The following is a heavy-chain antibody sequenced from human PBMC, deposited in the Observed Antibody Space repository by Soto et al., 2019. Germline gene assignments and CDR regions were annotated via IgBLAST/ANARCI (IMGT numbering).Heavy chain of an antibody. CDR3: TRAPLGIIVAPDF. Sequence: ASVKVSCKASGYTFTSYAMHWVRQAPGQRLEWMGWINAGNGNTKYSQKFQGRVTITRDTSISTTYMELSSLTSEDTAVYYCTRAPLGIIVAPDFWGQGTLVTVSS. D-gene: IGHD3-22*01. V-gene: IGHV1-3*01. CDR2: INAGNGNT. J-gene: IGHJ4*02. CDR1: GYTFTSYA.